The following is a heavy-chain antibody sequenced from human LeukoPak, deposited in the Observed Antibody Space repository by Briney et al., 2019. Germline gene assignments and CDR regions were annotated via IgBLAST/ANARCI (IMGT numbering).Heavy chain of an antibody. CDR1: GFTFKNFG. J-gene: IGHJ5*02. CDR3: AKSLMTTVTTGWFDP. Sequence: GVSLRLSCAASGFTFKNFGIHWVRQGPGKGLEWVSFIWYDGRNEYYADSVKGRLTITRDNSKNTLYLQMNSLRAEDTAVYYCAKSLMTTVTTGWFDPWGQGTLVTVSS. CDR2: IWYDGRNE. D-gene: IGHD4-17*01. V-gene: IGHV3-30*02.